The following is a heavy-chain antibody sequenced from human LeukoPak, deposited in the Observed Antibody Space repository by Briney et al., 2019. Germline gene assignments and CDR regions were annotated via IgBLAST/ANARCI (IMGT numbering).Heavy chain of an antibody. CDR1: GVSISSYF. Sequence: SETLSLTCTVSGVSISSYFWSWIRQPPGKGLEWIGYIYDSGSTNYNPSLKSRVTISVDTSKNQFSLKLSSVTAADTAVYYCARATWLPVGLYYYDSSGYYYYFDYWGQGTLVTVSS. D-gene: IGHD3-22*01. V-gene: IGHV4-59*01. J-gene: IGHJ4*02. CDR3: ARATWLPVGLYYYDSSGYYYYFDY. CDR2: IYDSGST.